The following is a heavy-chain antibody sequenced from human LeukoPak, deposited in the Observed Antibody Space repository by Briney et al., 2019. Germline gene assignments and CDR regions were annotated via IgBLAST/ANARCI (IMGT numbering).Heavy chain of an antibody. V-gene: IGHV3-23*01. J-gene: IGHJ5*02. Sequence: GGSLRLSCAASGFTFSSYAMSWVRQAPGKGLEWVSAISGSGGSTYYADSVKGRFTISRDNSKNTLYLQMNSLRAEDTAVYYCAKDRGSSSWRLGGRGGNWFDPWGQGTLVTVSS. D-gene: IGHD6-13*01. CDR3: AKDRGSSSWRLGGRGGNWFDP. CDR1: GFTFSSYA. CDR2: ISGSGGST.